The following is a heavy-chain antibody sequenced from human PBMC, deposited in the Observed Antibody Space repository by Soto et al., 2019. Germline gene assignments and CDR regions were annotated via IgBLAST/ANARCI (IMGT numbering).Heavy chain of an antibody. CDR3: AKSLNSRLYFYAY. D-gene: IGHD3-10*01. V-gene: IGHV3-20*04. CDR1: GFRFDDYG. J-gene: IGHJ4*02. Sequence: EVHVVESGGGVIRPGGSLRLSCAASGFRFDDYGMSWVRQVPGKGLEWVSGINWNGDSTGYADSVKGRFTISRDKAKNSLYLQMNSLRDEDTALYCCAKSLNSRLYFYAYWGQGTLVT. CDR2: INWNGDST.